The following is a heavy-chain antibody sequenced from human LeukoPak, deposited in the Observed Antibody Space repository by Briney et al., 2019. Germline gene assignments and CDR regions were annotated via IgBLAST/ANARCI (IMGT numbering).Heavy chain of an antibody. CDR2: INPNSGGT. D-gene: IGHD3-22*01. Sequence: ASVKVSCKASGYTFTGYYMHWVRQAPGQGLEWMGWINPNSGGTNYAQKLQGRVTMTTDTSTSTAYMELRSLRSDDTAVYYCARGGAYYDSNQADYWGQGTLVTVSS. V-gene: IGHV1-2*02. CDR3: ARGGAYYDSNQADY. J-gene: IGHJ4*02. CDR1: GYTFTGYY.